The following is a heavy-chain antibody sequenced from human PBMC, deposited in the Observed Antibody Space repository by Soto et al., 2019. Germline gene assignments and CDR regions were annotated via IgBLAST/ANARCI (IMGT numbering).Heavy chain of an antibody. Sequence: ASVKVPCKASGYTFLGSFMQWLRQAPGQGLEWMGWINPNSGATNNAQKFQGRVTMTRDTSISTAFMDLSRLRSDDTAVYYCAAKVGTTTYYYYGIDGWGQGTTVTVSS. CDR2: INPNSGAT. D-gene: IGHD1-26*01. CDR1: GYTFLGSF. J-gene: IGHJ6*02. V-gene: IGHV1-2*02. CDR3: AAKVGTTTYYYYGIDG.